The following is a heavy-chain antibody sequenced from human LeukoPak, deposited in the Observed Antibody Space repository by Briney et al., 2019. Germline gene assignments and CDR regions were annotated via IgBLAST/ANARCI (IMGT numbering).Heavy chain of an antibody. CDR3: ARCITMVRGVIRPPDY. D-gene: IGHD3-10*01. J-gene: IGHJ4*02. CDR1: GGAISSSSYY. CDR2: IYYSGSA. Sequence: SENLSLTCTVSGGAISSSSYYWGWIRQSPGKGLEWIGTIYYSGSAYYNPSLKSRLTISVDTSKNQFSLKLSSVTAADTAVYYCARCITMVRGVIRPPDYWGQGTLVTVSS. V-gene: IGHV4-39*01.